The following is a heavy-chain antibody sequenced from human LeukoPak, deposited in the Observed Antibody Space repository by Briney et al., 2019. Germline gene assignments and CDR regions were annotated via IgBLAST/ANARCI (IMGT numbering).Heavy chain of an antibody. Sequence: GGSLRLSCAASGFTFNSYAMHWVRQTPGKGLEWVAFISYDGSNKLYADSVKGRFTISRDSSKNTLFLQMNSLRAEDTAVYYCARCQLICYGMDVWGQGTTVT. J-gene: IGHJ6*02. CDR3: ARCQLICYGMDV. CDR2: ISYDGSNK. D-gene: IGHD5-24*01. CDR1: GFTFNSYA. V-gene: IGHV3-30-3*01.